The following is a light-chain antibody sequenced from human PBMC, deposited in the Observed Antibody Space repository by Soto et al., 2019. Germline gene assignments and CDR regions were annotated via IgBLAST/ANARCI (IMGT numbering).Light chain of an antibody. CDR1: QSVSSY. CDR3: QQRSNLIT. CDR2: DAS. J-gene: IGKJ5*01. Sequence: EIVLTQSPATLSLSPGERATLSCRASQSVSSYLAWYQQKPGQAPRLLIYDASNRATGIPARFSGSGSGTDFPLTISSLEPEDFAFYYCQQRSNLITFGQGTRLE. V-gene: IGKV3-11*01.